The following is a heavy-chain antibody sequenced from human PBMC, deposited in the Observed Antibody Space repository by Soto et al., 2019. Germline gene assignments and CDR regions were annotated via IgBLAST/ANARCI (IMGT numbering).Heavy chain of an antibody. J-gene: IGHJ4*02. Sequence: DSVKGRFTISRDNSKNTMYLQMNSLRPEDTDVYYCAREGNGYKYYFDYWGQGTLVTVSS. V-gene: IGHV3-30*01. CDR3: AREGNGYKYYFDY. D-gene: IGHD5-12*01.